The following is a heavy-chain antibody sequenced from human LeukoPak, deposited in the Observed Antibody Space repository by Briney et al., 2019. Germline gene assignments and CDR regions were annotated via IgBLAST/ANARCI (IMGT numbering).Heavy chain of an antibody. CDR3: ARGSRITIFGVVIIGFDP. V-gene: IGHV1-8*01. CDR1: GYTFTSYD. CDR2: MNPNSGNT. J-gene: IGHJ5*02. Sequence: GASVKVSCKASGYTFTSYDINWVRQATGQGLEWMGWMNPNSGNTGYAQKFQGIVTMTRNTSISTAYMELSSLRSEDTAVYYCARGSRITIFGVVIIGFDPWGQGTLVTVSS. D-gene: IGHD3-3*01.